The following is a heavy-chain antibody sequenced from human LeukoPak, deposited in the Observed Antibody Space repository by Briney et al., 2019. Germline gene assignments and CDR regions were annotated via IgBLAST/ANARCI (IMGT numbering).Heavy chain of an antibody. CDR3: AKAWALTYLGGVDS. D-gene: IGHD2-21*02. Sequence: GGSLRLSCAASAFTFSSYAMAWVRHAPGKGLEGVSTLSGTGGNTYYAASVRGRFTISRDNSKNTLYLQMNSLRAEDTAVYYCAKAWALTYLGGVDSWGQGTLVTVSS. V-gene: IGHV3-23*01. CDR2: LSGTGGNT. CDR1: AFTFSSYA. J-gene: IGHJ4*02.